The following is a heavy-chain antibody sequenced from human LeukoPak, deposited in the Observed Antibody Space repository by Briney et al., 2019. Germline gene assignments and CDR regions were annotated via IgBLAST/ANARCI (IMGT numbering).Heavy chain of an antibody. CDR2: ISGSGGST. V-gene: IGHV3-23*01. CDR3: AKVRSSASSLYYYYMGV. D-gene: IGHD2-2*01. Sequence: AGGFLRLSCAASGFTFSSYAMSWVRQAPGKGLEWVSAISGSGGSTYYADSVKGRFTISRDNSKNTLYLQMNSLRAEDMAVYYCAKVRSSASSLYYYYMGVWGKGTTVTVSS. CDR1: GFTFSSYA. J-gene: IGHJ6*03.